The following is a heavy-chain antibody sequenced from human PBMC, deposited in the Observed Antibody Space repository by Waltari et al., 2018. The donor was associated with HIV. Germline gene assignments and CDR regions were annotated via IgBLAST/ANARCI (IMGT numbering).Heavy chain of an antibody. CDR2: ISYDVRNI. CDR1: GFTFSSYA. Sequence: QVQLVESGGGVVQPGRSLRLSCAASGFTFSSYAMHWVRQAPGKGREWGAIISYDVRNIYYADSVRGRFTISRDNSKNTLYVQMNSLTADDTAGYYCARNYVSNQNYYYYGMDVWGQGSTVTVSS. D-gene: IGHD3-10*02. V-gene: IGHV3-30*04. J-gene: IGHJ6*02. CDR3: ARNYVSNQNYYYYGMDV.